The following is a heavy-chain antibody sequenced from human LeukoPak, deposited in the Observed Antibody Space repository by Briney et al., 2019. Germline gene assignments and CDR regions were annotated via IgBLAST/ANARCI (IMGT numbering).Heavy chain of an antibody. V-gene: IGHV1-2*02. CDR2: INPNSGGT. J-gene: IGHJ4*02. D-gene: IGHD6-6*01. Sequence: ASVKVFCKASGYTFTGYYMHWVRQAPGQGLEWMGWINPNSGGTNYAQKFQGRVTMTRDTSISTAYMELSRLRSDDTAVYYCARVLRMWHSSSKTFDYWGQGTLVTVSS. CDR3: ARVLRMWHSSSKTFDY. CDR1: GYTFTGYY.